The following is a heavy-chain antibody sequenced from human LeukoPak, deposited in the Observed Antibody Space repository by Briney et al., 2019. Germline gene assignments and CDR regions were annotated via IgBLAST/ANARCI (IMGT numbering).Heavy chain of an antibody. Sequence: PGGSLRLSCAASGFTFSDYYMSWIRQAPGKGLEWVSYISSSGSTIYYADSVKGRFTISRDNAKNSLYLQMNSLRAEDTAVYYCARDRYYYDSSGYYYVDYWGQGTLVTISS. CDR2: ISSSGSTI. CDR3: ARDRYYYDSSGYYYVDY. CDR1: GFTFSDYY. V-gene: IGHV3-11*04. J-gene: IGHJ4*02. D-gene: IGHD3-22*01.